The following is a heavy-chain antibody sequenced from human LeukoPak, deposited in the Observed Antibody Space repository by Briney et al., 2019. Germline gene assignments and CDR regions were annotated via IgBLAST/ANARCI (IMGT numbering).Heavy chain of an antibody. CDR3: ARVNCSSTSCRSKLLDY. J-gene: IGHJ4*02. Sequence: ASVKVSCKASGYTFTNYDINWVRQATGQGLEWMGWMNPNSGNTGYAQKFQGRVTVTRNTSISTAYMELSSLRSEDTAVYYCARVNCSSTSCRSKLLDYWGQGTLVTVSS. D-gene: IGHD2-2*01. CDR1: GYTFTNYD. V-gene: IGHV1-8*01. CDR2: MNPNSGNT.